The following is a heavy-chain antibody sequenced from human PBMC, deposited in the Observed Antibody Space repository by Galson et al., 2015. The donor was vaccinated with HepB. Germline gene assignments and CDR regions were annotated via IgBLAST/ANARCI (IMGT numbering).Heavy chain of an antibody. CDR3: AKEYCSSTSCYWAFDI. Sequence: LRLSCAASGFTFDDYAMHWVRQAPGKGLEWVSGISWNSGSIGYADSVKGRFTISRDNAKNSLYLQMNSLRAEDTALYYCAKEYCSSTSCYWAFDIWGQGTMVTVSS. J-gene: IGHJ3*02. V-gene: IGHV3-9*01. CDR2: ISWNSGSI. D-gene: IGHD2-2*01. CDR1: GFTFDDYA.